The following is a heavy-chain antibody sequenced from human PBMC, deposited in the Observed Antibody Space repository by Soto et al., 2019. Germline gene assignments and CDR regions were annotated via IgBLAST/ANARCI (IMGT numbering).Heavy chain of an antibody. D-gene: IGHD6-13*01. CDR2: NYYSGRT. CDR1: GGSISSGGYY. V-gene: IGHV4-31*03. Sequence: QVQLEESGPGLVKPSQTLSLICTVSGGSISSGGYYWSWIRQHPGKGLEWIGYNYYSGRTYYNTSLKSRVSISVDTSKNQVSLKLSSVTAADTAVYYCARGQQQLGEDYWGQGTLVTVFS. J-gene: IGHJ4*02. CDR3: ARGQQQLGEDY.